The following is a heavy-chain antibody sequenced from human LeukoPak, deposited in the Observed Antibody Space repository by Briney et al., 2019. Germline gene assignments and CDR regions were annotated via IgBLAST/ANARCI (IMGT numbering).Heavy chain of an antibody. J-gene: IGHJ4*02. D-gene: IGHD6-13*01. CDR1: GFTFSSYS. Sequence: GGSLRLSCAASGFTFSSYSMNWVRQAPGKGLEWVANIKQEGSARYYVDSVTGRFTISRDNAMNSLYLQMNSLRVEDTAVYYCARDPGIAAAGTVGYFDSWGQGILVTVSS. CDR3: ARDPGIAAAGTVGYFDS. V-gene: IGHV3-7*01. CDR2: IKQEGSAR.